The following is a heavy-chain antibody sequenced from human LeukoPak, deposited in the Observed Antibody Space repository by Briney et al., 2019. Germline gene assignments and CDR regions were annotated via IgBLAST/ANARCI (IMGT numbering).Heavy chain of an antibody. J-gene: IGHJ4*02. Sequence: GGSLRLSCAASGFTVSAYAMAWVRQAPGKGLEWVSTIYDDSTYYADSVKGRFAISTDNSKNTLYLQMNSLRVEDTAVYFCAARKVRGVWFYLDYWGQGTLVTVSS. CDR3: AARKVRGVWFYLDY. CDR1: GFTVSAYA. D-gene: IGHD3-10*01. V-gene: IGHV3-23*01. CDR2: IYDDST.